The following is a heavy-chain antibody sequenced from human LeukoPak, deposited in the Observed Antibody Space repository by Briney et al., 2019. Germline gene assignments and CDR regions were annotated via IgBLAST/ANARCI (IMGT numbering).Heavy chain of an antibody. CDR1: GFSFSFYW. CDR2: MNADGSQK. CDR3: VSGHDYACAP. Sequence: GGSVRLSCAGSGFSFSFYWMNWGRKAPGKGLQWVAAMNADGSQKNYVDSVKGRFTISRDNAKNSLYLQLSSLRAEDTAVYYCVSGHDYACAPCGEGTLVTVSS. D-gene: IGHD4/OR15-4a*01. J-gene: IGHJ5*02. V-gene: IGHV3-7*02.